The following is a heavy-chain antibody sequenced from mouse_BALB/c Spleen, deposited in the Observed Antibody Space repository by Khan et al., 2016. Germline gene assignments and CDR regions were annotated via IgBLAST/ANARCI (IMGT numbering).Heavy chain of an antibody. V-gene: IGHV1-7*01. D-gene: IGHD1-1*01. Sequence: VQLQESGAELAKTGASVKMSCKASGYTFTDYWMHWVKQRPGQGLEWIGYINPNTGYTEYNQKFKDKATLTADKSSSTAYMQLSSLTSEDSAVYYCARWSYYYGSSYGWFAYWGQGTLVTVSA. CDR1: GYTFTDYW. J-gene: IGHJ3*01. CDR3: ARWSYYYGSSYGWFAY. CDR2: INPNTGYT.